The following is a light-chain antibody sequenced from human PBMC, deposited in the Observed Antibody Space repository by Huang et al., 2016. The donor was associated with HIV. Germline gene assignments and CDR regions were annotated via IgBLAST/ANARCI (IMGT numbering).Light chain of an antibody. CDR3: QQYYRAPWA. J-gene: IGKJ1*01. CDR2: ATS. Sequence: DIQMTQSPTSLSASVGDRVTITCRASQDVSNSFAWYQQKPGTAPKLLLDATSRLESGVPARCSGSGSGTEYTLTISSLQPDDFATYYCQQYYRAPWAFGQGTRVEIK. V-gene: IGKV1-NL1*01. CDR1: QDVSNS.